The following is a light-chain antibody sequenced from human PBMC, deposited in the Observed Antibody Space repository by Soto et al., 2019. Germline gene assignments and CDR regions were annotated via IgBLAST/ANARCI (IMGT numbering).Light chain of an antibody. Sequence: QSALSQPASVSGSPGQSITISCTGTSSDIGRYNYVSWYQQHPGMAPQLLIYEVSDRPSGVSNRFSGSKSGNTASLTISGLQAEDEADYFCTSYTTTSAVIFGGGTKGTVL. J-gene: IGLJ2*01. V-gene: IGLV2-14*01. CDR3: TSYTTTSAVI. CDR1: SSDIGRYNY. CDR2: EVS.